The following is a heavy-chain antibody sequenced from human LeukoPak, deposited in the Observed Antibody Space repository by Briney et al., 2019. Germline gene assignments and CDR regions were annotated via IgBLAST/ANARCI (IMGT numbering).Heavy chain of an antibody. V-gene: IGHV3-30*18. CDR2: ISYDGSNK. Sequence: PGGSLRLSCAASGFTFSSYGMHWVRQAPGKGLEWVAVISYDGSNKYYADSVKGRFTISRDNSKNTLYLQMNSLRAEDTAVCYCAKGAVAGTPYYYYMDVWGKGTTVTVSS. J-gene: IGHJ6*03. D-gene: IGHD6-19*01. CDR3: AKGAVAGTPYYYYMDV. CDR1: GFTFSSYG.